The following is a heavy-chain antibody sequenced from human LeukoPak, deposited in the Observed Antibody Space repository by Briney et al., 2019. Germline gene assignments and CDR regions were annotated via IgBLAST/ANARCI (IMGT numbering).Heavy chain of an antibody. CDR1: GYTFTNYG. CDR2: ISGYNDNT. V-gene: IGHV1-18*01. J-gene: IGHJ4*02. Sequence: EPSVKVSCKASGYTFTNYGISWVRQPPGQGLEWMGWISGYNDNTNYAQKFQCRLTVTTDTSTSTTNMELRSLRSDDTAVYDCARDGTSTYDYWGQGTLVTVSS. D-gene: IGHD2-2*01. CDR3: ARDGTSTYDY.